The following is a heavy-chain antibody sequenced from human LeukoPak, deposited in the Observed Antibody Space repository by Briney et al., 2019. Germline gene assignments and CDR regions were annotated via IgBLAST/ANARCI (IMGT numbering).Heavy chain of an antibody. CDR3: ARAGGGYYGSGSLDS. Sequence: SETLSLTCTVSGGSISSYYWSWVRQPPGKGLEWIGYIYYSGSTNYNPSLKSRVTISADTSKNQFSLKLSSVTAADTAVYYCARAGGGYYGSGSLDSWGQGSLVTVSS. V-gene: IGHV4-59*12. CDR2: IYYSGST. CDR1: GGSISSYY. D-gene: IGHD3-10*01. J-gene: IGHJ4*02.